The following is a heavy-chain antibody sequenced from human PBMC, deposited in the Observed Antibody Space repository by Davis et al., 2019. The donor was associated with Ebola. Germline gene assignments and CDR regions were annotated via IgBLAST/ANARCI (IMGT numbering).Heavy chain of an antibody. CDR2: INAGNGST. V-gene: IGHV1-3*01. CDR3: AREGGDTVTTILYYYGMDV. CDR1: GYTFTSYG. Sequence: AASVKVSCKASGYTFTSYGISWVRQAPGQRLEWMGWINAGNGSTKYSQKFQGRVTITRDTSASTAYMELSSLRSEDTAVYYCAREGGDTVTTILYYYGMDVWGQGTTVTVSS. D-gene: IGHD4-11*01. J-gene: IGHJ6*02.